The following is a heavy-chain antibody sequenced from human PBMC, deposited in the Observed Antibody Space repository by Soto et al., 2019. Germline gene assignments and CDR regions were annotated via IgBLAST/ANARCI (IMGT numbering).Heavy chain of an antibody. J-gene: IGHJ4*02. CDR2: IWYDGSNK. CDR1: GFTFSSYG. CDR3: ARDPSSAYYYDSSGFGEPYFDY. V-gene: IGHV3-33*01. Sequence: GGSLRLSCAASGFTFSSYGMHWVRQAPGKGLEWVAVIWYDGSNKYYADSVKGRFTISRDNSKNTLYLQMNSLRAEDTAVYYCARDPSSAYYYDSSGFGEPYFDYWGQGTLVTVSS. D-gene: IGHD3-22*01.